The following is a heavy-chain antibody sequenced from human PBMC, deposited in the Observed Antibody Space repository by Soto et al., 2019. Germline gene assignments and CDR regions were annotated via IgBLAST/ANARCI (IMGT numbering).Heavy chain of an antibody. CDR2: IWYDGSNK. CDR1: GFTFSNHA. Sequence: QVPLVESGGGVVQPGTSLRLSCTTSGFTFSNHAMHWVRQAPGKGLEWVAQIWYDGSNKYYADSVKGRFTISRDNXXNMVYVQMNSLRVEDTAVYYCARDGQQLAPYALDVWGQGTSVTVSS. CDR3: ARDGQQLAPYALDV. V-gene: IGHV3-33*01. D-gene: IGHD6-13*01. J-gene: IGHJ6*02.